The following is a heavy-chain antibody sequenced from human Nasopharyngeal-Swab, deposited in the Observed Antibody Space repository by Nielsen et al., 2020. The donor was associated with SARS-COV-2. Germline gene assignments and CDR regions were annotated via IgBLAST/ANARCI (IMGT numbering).Heavy chain of an antibody. CDR1: GFTFGDYA. V-gene: IGHV3-49*04. CDR3: TRVIRIAVAGTLYYYYYYYMGV. Sequence: GGSLRLSCTASGFTFGDYAMSWVRQAPGKGLEWVGFIRSKAYGGTTEYAASVKGRFTISRDDSKSIAYLQMNSLKTEDTAVYYCTRVIRIAVAGTLYYYYYYYMGVWGKGTTVTVSS. J-gene: IGHJ6*03. CDR2: IRSKAYGGTT. D-gene: IGHD6-19*01.